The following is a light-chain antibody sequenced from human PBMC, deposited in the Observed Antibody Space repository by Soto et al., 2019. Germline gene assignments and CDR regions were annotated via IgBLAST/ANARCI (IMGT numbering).Light chain of an antibody. Sequence: DIQMTQSPSSLSASVGDRVTITCRASQSISSYLNWYQQKPGKAPKLLIYAASSLQSGVPSRFSGNGSGTGLTLSISSLQLEDFATNYCQQSYSTPPWTLGQGTKVEIK. CDR2: AAS. V-gene: IGKV1-39*01. CDR3: QQSYSTPPWT. CDR1: QSISSY. J-gene: IGKJ1*01.